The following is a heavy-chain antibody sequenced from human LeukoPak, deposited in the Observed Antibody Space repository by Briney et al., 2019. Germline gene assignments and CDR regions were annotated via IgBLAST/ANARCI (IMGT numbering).Heavy chain of an antibody. CDR2: ISGNGGST. CDR3: AKLIFGVVITRFEDY. J-gene: IGHJ4*02. CDR1: GLTFSSYA. D-gene: IGHD3-3*01. V-gene: IGHV3-23*01. Sequence: QAGGSLRLSCAASGLTFSSYAMSWVRQAPGKGLEWVSAISGNGGSTYYADSVKGRFTISRDNSKNTLYLQMNSLRAEDTAVYYCAKLIFGVVITRFEDYWGQGTLVTVSS.